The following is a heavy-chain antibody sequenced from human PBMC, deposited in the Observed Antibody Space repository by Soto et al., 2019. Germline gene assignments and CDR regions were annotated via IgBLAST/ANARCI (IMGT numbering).Heavy chain of an antibody. V-gene: IGHV1-69*12. CDR3: ATGRYYYDSSGLDAEYFQH. CDR2: IIPIFGTA. J-gene: IGHJ1*01. Sequence: QVQLVQSGAEVKKPGSSVKVSCKASGGTFSSYAISWVRQAPGQGLEWMGGIIPIFGTANYAQKFQGRVTITADEXXSXAXXERSSLRSEDTAVYYCATGRYYYDSSGLDAEYFQHWGQGTLVTVSS. CDR1: GGTFSSYA. D-gene: IGHD3-22*01.